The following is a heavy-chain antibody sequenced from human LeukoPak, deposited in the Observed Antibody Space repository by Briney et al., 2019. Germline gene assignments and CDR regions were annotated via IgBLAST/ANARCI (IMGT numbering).Heavy chain of an antibody. CDR1: EFTFSSYE. J-gene: IGHJ4*02. CDR2: ISSSGDTI. Sequence: SGGSLRLSCAASEFTFSSYEMNWVRQAPGKGLEWVSYISSSGDTIYYADSVKGRFTISSDNAKNSLYLQFNSLRAEDTAVYYCARVPRSSRIPIFRWGQGTLVTVSS. D-gene: IGHD3-3*01. CDR3: ARVPRSSRIPIFR. V-gene: IGHV3-48*03.